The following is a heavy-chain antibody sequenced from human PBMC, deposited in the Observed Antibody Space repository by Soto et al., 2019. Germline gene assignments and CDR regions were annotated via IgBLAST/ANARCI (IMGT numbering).Heavy chain of an antibody. CDR3: ARLGVYYQSLDP. CDR2: IYYGGTT. CDR1: GDSVSSRGYF. Sequence: SETLSLTCTVSGDSVSSRGYFLAWLRQPPGKGLEWIGYIYYGGTTNYNPSLQSRVTISLDTSKSQFSLRLTSVTAADTAVYYCARLGVYYQSLDPWGPGTLVTVSS. V-gene: IGHV4-61*08. J-gene: IGHJ5*02. D-gene: IGHD3-22*01.